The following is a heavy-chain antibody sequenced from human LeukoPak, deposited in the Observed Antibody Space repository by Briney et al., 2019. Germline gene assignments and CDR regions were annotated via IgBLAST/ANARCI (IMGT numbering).Heavy chain of an antibody. Sequence: PSETLSLTCTVSGASIINYYWNWIRQPPGKGPEWIGYIYYTGSANYNPSLKSRVTISGDTSKNQFSLNLTSVTAADTAVYYCARRDYDGRLPYAFDIWGQGTVVTVSS. D-gene: IGHD3-22*01. J-gene: IGHJ3*02. CDR3: ARRDYDGRLPYAFDI. CDR1: GASIINYY. CDR2: IYYTGSA. V-gene: IGHV4-59*08.